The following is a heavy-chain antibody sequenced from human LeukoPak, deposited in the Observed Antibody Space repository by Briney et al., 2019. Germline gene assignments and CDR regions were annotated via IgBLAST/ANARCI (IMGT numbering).Heavy chain of an antibody. Sequence: PGGSLRLSCAASGFTFYDYAMHWVRQAPGKGLEWVSGISWNSVNIGYADSVKGRFTISRDNAKNSMYLQMNSLRAEDTALYYCAKGALTMIQRKAFDIWGQGTMVTVSS. V-gene: IGHV3-9*01. CDR2: ISWNSVNI. CDR1: GFTFYDYA. CDR3: AKGALTMIQRKAFDI. J-gene: IGHJ3*02. D-gene: IGHD3-22*01.